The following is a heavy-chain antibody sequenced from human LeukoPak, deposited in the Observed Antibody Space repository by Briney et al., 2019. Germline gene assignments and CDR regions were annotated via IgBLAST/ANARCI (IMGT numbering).Heavy chain of an antibody. CDR2: IWYHGNKR. J-gene: IGHJ4*02. CDR3: ARDGGIGIDY. D-gene: IGHD2-15*01. V-gene: IGHV3-33*01. CDR1: GYSFSAYG. Sequence: GRSLTLSCAASGYSFSAYGLHWVRQAPGKGLEWVAVIWYHGNKRDYIDSVKGRFTISKDDSKNMLYLQMNGLRAEDSAICYCARDGGIGIDYWGQGILVTVSS.